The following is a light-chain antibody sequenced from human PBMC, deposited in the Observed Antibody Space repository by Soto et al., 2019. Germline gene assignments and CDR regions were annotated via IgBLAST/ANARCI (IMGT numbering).Light chain of an antibody. CDR3: FSYTSSGTYV. CDR1: SSDVGGYNY. Sequence: QSALTQPASVSGSPGQSITISCTGTSSDVGGYNYVSWYQQHPGKAPKLMIYEVSNRPSGVSNRFSGSKSGNTASLTISGLKAEDETDYYCFSYTSSGTYVFGTGTKV. V-gene: IGLV2-14*01. J-gene: IGLJ1*01. CDR2: EVS.